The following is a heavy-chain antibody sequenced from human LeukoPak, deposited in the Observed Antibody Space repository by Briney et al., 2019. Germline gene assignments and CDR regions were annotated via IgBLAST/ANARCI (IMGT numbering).Heavy chain of an antibody. CDR1: GYTLTELS. CDR3: ATYGYGPWAFGY. Sequence: ASVKVSFKVSGYTLTELSMHWVRQAPGKGLEWMGGFDPEDGEAIYAQKFQGRVTMTEDTSTDTAYMELSSLRSEDTAVYYCATYGYGPWAFGYWGQGTLVTVSS. CDR2: FDPEDGEA. V-gene: IGHV1-24*01. D-gene: IGHD5-12*01. J-gene: IGHJ4*02.